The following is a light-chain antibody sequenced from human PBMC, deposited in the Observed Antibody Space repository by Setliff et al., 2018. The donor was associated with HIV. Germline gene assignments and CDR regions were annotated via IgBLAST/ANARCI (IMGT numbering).Light chain of an antibody. V-gene: IGLV3-21*04. CDR1: NIGSKT. CDR2: YDS. J-gene: IGLJ1*01. CDR3: QVWDSSSDHPGSV. Sequence: SYELTQPPSVSVAPGKTARITCGGHNIGSKTVHWYQQKPSQAPVLVIYYDSARPSGIPERFSGSNSGNTATLIISRVEAGDEADYYCQVWDSSSDHPGSVFGTGTKV.